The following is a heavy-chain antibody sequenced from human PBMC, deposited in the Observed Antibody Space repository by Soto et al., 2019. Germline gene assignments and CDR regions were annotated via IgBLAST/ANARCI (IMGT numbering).Heavy chain of an antibody. J-gene: IGHJ4*02. V-gene: IGHV4-59*01. Sequence: SETLSLTCSVSGGSISGSYWSWIRQSPGKGLEWLGYVYYTGSANYSPSLRSRVSISVDTSKNEFSLRLSSVTAADTAVYFCARSVAVPGAHIDYWGQGTQVTVSS. CDR3: ARSVAVPGAHIDY. CDR2: VYYTGSA. D-gene: IGHD6-19*01. CDR1: GGSISGSY.